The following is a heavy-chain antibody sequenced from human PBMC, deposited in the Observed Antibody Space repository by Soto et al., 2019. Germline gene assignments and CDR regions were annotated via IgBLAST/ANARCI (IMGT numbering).Heavy chain of an antibody. CDR2: ISSSSSYI. CDR1: GFTFSSYS. D-gene: IGHD3-10*01. Sequence: EVQLVESGGGLVKPGGSLRLSCAASGFTFSSYSMNWVRQAPGKGLEWVSSISSSSSYIYYADSVKGRFTISRDNAKNYLYLKMNSGRAEDTACYSRERGSYGGGDFDYWGQGTLVTVSS. J-gene: IGHJ4*02. V-gene: IGHV3-21*01. CDR3: ERGSYGGGDFDY.